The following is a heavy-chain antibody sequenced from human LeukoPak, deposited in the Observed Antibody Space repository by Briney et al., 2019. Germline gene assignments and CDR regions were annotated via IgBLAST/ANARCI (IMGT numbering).Heavy chain of an antibody. CDR3: ASGVGSAMVTGYFDY. D-gene: IGHD5-18*01. CDR1: VGSFSGYY. V-gene: IGHV4-34*01. J-gene: IGHJ4*02. Sequence: SETLSLTCAVYVGSFSGYYWSWTRQPPGKGLEWIGEINHSGSTNYNSSLKSRVTISVDTSKNQFSLKLSSVTAADTAVYYCASGVGSAMVTGYFDYWGQGTLVTVSS. CDR2: INHSGST.